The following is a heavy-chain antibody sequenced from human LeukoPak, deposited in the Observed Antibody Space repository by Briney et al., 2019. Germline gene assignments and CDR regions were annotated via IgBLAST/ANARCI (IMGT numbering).Heavy chain of an antibody. D-gene: IGHD3-10*01. J-gene: IGHJ4*02. CDR2: ISYDGSKK. CDR3: AREPYYYGSGSFLYYFDY. CDR1: GFTFSSYA. Sequence: PGGSLRLSCAASGFTFSSYAMHWVRQAPGKGLEWVAVISYDGSKKYYADSVKGRFTISRDNSKNTLYLQMNSLRAGDTAVYYCAREPYYYGSGSFLYYFDYWGQGTLVTVSS. V-gene: IGHV3-30-3*01.